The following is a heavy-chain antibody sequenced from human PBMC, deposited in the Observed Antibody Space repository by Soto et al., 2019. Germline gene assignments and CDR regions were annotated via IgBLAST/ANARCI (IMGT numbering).Heavy chain of an antibody. CDR2: INPNSGGP. CDR1: GYTFTGYY. J-gene: IGHJ3*02. CDR3: ARRGYCSGGSCDVGDNDAFDI. Sequence: QVQLVQSGAEVKKPGASVKVSCKASGYTFTGYYMHWVRQAPGQGLEWMGWINPNSGGPNYAQKFQGWVTMTRDTSISTDYMERSRLRSDDTAVYYCARRGYCSGGSCDVGDNDAFDIWGKGTMVTVSS. V-gene: IGHV1-2*04. D-gene: IGHD2-15*01.